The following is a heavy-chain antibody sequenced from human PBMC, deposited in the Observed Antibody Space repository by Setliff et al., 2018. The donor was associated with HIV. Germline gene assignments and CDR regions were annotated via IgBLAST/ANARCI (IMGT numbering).Heavy chain of an antibody. CDR1: GFTFSSHW. V-gene: IGHV3-74*03. D-gene: IGHD2-15*01. CDR2: INSDGSST. J-gene: IGHJ4*02. Sequence: GGTLRLSCAASGFTFSSHWMHWVRQVPGKGLVWVSRINSDGSSTTYADFVKGRFTISRDNAKNTQYLQMNSLRAEDTAVYSCARARGGNSEWSYWGQGTLVTVSS. CDR3: ARARGGNSEWSY.